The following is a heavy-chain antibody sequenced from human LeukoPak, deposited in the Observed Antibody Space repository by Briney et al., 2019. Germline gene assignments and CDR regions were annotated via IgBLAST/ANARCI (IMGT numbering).Heavy chain of an antibody. D-gene: IGHD5-24*01. Sequence: PGGSLRLSCAASGFTFSSSGMSWVCQAPGKGLEWVSSISSSTTYIYYADSVKGRFTISRDNAKNSLYLQMNSLRAEDTAVYYCTRVEWLQFPDYWGQGTLVTVSS. CDR1: GFTFSSSG. CDR2: ISSSTTYI. J-gene: IGHJ4*02. V-gene: IGHV3-21*01. CDR3: TRVEWLQFPDY.